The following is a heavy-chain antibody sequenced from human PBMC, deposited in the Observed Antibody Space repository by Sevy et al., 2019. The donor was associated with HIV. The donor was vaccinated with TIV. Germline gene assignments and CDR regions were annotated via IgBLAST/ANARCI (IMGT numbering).Heavy chain of an antibody. D-gene: IGHD4-17*01. CDR3: ARAGDYAAFDI. J-gene: IGHJ3*02. Sequence: GGSLRLSCAASGFTVSSNYMSWVRQAPGKGLEWVSVIYSGGSTYYADSVKGRFTISRDNSKNTLYLQMNGLRAEDTAVYYCARAGDYAAFDIWGQGTMVTVSS. CDR2: IYSGGST. V-gene: IGHV3-53*01. CDR1: GFTVSSNY.